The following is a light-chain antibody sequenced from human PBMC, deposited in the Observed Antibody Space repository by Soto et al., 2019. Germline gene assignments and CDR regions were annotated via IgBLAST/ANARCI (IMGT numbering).Light chain of an antibody. Sequence: QSVLTQPRSVSGSPGQSVTISCTGTSSDVGGYNYVSWYQQHPGKAPKLMIYDASKRPSGVPDRFSGSKSGNTASLTISGLQAEDEADYYCCSYAGSYTLVVFGGGTKVTVL. CDR1: SSDVGGYNY. J-gene: IGLJ2*01. CDR3: CSYAGSYTLVV. CDR2: DAS. V-gene: IGLV2-11*01.